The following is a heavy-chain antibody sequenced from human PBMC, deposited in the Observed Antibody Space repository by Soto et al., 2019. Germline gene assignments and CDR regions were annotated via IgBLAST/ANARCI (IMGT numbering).Heavy chain of an antibody. J-gene: IGHJ6*01. CDR1: GFTFSSYS. V-gene: IGHV3-48*01. CDR2: ISSSSSTI. Sequence: EVQLVESGGGLVQPGGSLRLSCAASGFTFSSYSMNWVRQAPGKGLEWVSYISSSSSTIYYADSVKGRFTISRDNAKNSLYLQMNSLRAEDTAVYYCARQENCSSTSCYGYYYYGMDVW. CDR3: ARQENCSSTSCYGYYYYGMDV. D-gene: IGHD2-2*01.